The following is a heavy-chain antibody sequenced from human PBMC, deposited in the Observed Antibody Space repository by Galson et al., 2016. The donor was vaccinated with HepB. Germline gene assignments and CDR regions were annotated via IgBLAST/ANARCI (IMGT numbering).Heavy chain of an antibody. Sequence: PALVKPTQTLTLTCTFSGFSLSTRGMCVSWIRQPPGKALEWLALIDWDDDKYYSTSLKTRLTISKDTSKNQVVFTMTNMDPVDTATYCCARTQANGYTRSWHGLDYWGQGTLVTVSS. CDR3: ARTQANGYTRSWHGLDY. D-gene: IGHD6-13*01. J-gene: IGHJ4*02. CDR2: IDWDDDK. CDR1: GFSLSTRGMC. V-gene: IGHV2-70*01.